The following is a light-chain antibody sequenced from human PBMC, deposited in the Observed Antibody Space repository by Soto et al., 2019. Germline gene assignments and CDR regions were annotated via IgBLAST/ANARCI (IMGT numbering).Light chain of an antibody. CDR3: QSYYSSLRRVV. CDR2: GNS. Sequence: QSVLTQPPSVSGAPGQRVTISCTGSSSNIGAGYDVHWYQQLPGTAPKLLIYGNSNRPSGVPDRFSGSKSGTSASLAITGLQAEDEADYYCQSYYSSLRRVVFGGGIKLTVL. J-gene: IGLJ2*01. CDR1: SSNIGAGYD. V-gene: IGLV1-40*01.